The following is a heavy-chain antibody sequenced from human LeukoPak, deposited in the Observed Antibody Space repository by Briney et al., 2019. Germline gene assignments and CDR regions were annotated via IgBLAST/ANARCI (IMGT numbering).Heavy chain of an antibody. D-gene: IGHD1-26*01. J-gene: IGHJ4*02. V-gene: IGHV4-4*07. CDR2: IYTSGST. CDR1: GGSFSGYY. CDR3: ARDRELRGVDY. Sequence: PSETLSLTCAVYGGSFSGYYWSWIRQPPGKGLEWIGRIYTSGSTNYNPSLKSRVTMSVDTSKNQFSLKLSSVTAADTAVYYCARDRELRGVDYWGQGTLVTVSS.